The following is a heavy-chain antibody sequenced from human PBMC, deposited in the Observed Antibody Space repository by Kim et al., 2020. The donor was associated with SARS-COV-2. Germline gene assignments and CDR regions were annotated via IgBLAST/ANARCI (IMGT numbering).Heavy chain of an antibody. J-gene: IGHJ6*02. Sequence: SETLSLTCTVSGGSISSGGYYWSWIRQHPGKGLEWIGYIYYSGSTYYNPSLKSRVTISVDTSKNQFSLKLSSVTAADTAVYYCARDVGYCSGGSCYSQPPADLYYGMDVWGQGTTVTVSS. V-gene: IGHV4-31*03. CDR2: IYYSGST. D-gene: IGHD2-15*01. CDR1: GGSISSGGYY. CDR3: ARDVGYCSGGSCYSQPPADLYYGMDV.